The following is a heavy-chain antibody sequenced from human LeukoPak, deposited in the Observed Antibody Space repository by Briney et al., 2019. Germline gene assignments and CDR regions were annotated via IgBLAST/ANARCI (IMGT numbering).Heavy chain of an antibody. J-gene: IGHJ6*03. D-gene: IGHD3-3*01. Sequence: SVKVSCKASGGTFSSYAISWVRQAPRQGLEWMGGIIPIFGTANYAQKFQGRVTITTDESTSTAYMELSSLRSEDTAVYYCARGWSGYYRNYYYYMDVWGKGTTVTVSS. CDR2: IIPIFGTA. CDR3: ARGWSGYYRNYYYYMDV. CDR1: GGTFSSYA. V-gene: IGHV1-69*05.